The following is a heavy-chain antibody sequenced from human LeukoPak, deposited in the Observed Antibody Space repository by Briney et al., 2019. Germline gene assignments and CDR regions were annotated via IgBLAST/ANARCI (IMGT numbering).Heavy chain of an antibody. V-gene: IGHV3-21*01. CDR2: ISSSSSYI. J-gene: IGHJ4*02. Sequence: GGSLRLSCAASGVTFSSYSMNWVRQAPGKGLEWVSSISSSSSYIYYADSVKGRFTVSRDNTKNSLYLQMNSLRAEDTAVYYCARDIGHGYFDYWGQGTLVTVSS. CDR3: ARDIGHGYFDY. CDR1: GVTFSSYS.